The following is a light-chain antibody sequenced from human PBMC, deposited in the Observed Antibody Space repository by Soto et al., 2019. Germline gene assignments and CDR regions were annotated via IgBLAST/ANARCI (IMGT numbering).Light chain of an antibody. CDR1: QSISSW. V-gene: IGKV1-5*03. Sequence: DIQMTQSPSTLSASVGDRVTTTCRASQSISSWLAWYQQKPGKAPKVLIYKASSLESGVPSRFSGSGSGTEFTLTISSLQPDDFATYYCQQYKTYWSFGQGTKVEIK. CDR3: QQYKTYWS. J-gene: IGKJ1*01. CDR2: KAS.